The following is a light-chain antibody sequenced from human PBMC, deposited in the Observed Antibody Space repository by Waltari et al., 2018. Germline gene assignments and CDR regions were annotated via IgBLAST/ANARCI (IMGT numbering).Light chain of an antibody. Sequence: EIVLTQSPGPLSLSPGERATLSCRPRQRVTSISVTWHQPKLGQAPRLLIYGTSSRATASPDRFSGSGSVTDFTLTISRLEPEDFAVYYCQQYDGEVVTFGGGTKVEI. CDR3: QQYDGEVVT. CDR2: GTS. CDR1: QRVTSIS. J-gene: IGKJ4*01. V-gene: IGKV3-20*01.